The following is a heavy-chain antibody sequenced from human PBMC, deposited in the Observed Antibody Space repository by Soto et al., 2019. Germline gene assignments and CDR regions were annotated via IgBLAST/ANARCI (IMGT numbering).Heavy chain of an antibody. J-gene: IGHJ4*02. CDR1: GGSISSYY. CDR2: IYTSGST. V-gene: IGHV4-4*07. CDR3: ARDQGQQLVSYYFDY. Sequence: PSETLSLTCTVSGGSISSYYWIWIRQPAGKGLEWIGRIYTSGSTNYNPSLKSRVTMSVDTSKNQFSLKLSSVTAADTAVYYCARDQGQQLVSYYFDYWGQGTLVTVSS. D-gene: IGHD6-13*01.